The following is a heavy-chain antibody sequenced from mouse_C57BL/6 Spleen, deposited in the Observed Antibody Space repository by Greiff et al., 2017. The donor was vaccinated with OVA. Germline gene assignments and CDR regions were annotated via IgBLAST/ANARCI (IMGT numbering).Heavy chain of an antibody. CDR2: VSYDGSN. V-gene: IGHV3-6*01. CDR1: GYSITSGYY. J-gene: IGHJ4*01. Sequence: EVQLVESGPGLVKPSQSLSLSCSVTGYSITSGYYWNWIRQFPGNNLEWMGYVSYDGSNNYNPSLKNRRSITHDTSKNQFFLKLKSVTTEDTATYYCARDHYAMDYWGQGTSGTVSS. CDR3: ARDHYAMDY.